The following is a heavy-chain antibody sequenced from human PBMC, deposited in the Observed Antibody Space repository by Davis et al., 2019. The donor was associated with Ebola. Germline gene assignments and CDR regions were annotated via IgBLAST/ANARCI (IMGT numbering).Heavy chain of an antibody. CDR2: ISGSGGST. Sequence: GESLKISCAASGLTFRSYAMSWVRQAPGKGLEWVSAISGSGGSTYYADSVKGRFTISRDNSKNTLYLQMNSLRAEDTAVYYCAKSGLSFGVVKYHYGMDVWGKGTTVTVSS. D-gene: IGHD3-3*01. CDR1: GLTFRSYA. J-gene: IGHJ6*04. CDR3: AKSGLSFGVVKYHYGMDV. V-gene: IGHV3-23*01.